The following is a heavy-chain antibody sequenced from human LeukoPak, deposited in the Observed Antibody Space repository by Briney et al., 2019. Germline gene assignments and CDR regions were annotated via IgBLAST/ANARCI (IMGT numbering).Heavy chain of an antibody. D-gene: IGHD6-19*01. Sequence: ASVKVSCKASGYTFTGYYMYWVRQAPGQGLEWMGWINPYSGGTNFAQRFQGRVTMTRDTSISTAYMELSRLRSDDTAVYYCARGSGIFSGSEGYWFDPWGQGTLVTVSS. CDR3: ARGSGIFSGSEGYWFDP. CDR2: INPYSGGT. CDR1: GYTFTGYY. J-gene: IGHJ5*02. V-gene: IGHV1-2*02.